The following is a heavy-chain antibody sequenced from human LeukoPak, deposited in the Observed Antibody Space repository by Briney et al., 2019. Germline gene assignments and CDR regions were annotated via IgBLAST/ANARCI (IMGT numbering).Heavy chain of an antibody. Sequence: GGSLRLSCAASGFTFRNYVIHWVRQAPGKGLEWVAVTSSDLNVKLYADSVKGRFTISRDNSRSTLYLQMNSLRAEDTALYYCAKDDGDSAKGYYFDYWGQGTLVTVSS. J-gene: IGHJ4*02. D-gene: IGHD4-17*01. CDR2: TSSDLNVK. CDR1: GFTFRNYV. CDR3: AKDDGDSAKGYYFDY. V-gene: IGHV3-30*18.